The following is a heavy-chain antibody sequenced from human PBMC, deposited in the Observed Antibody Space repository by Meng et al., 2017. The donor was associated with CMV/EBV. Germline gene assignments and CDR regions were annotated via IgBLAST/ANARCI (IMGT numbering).Heavy chain of an antibody. V-gene: IGHV1-69*05. D-gene: IGHD1-7*01. CDR2: IIPIFGTA. J-gene: IGHJ6*02. CDR1: GGTFSSYA. CDR3: ARDHEVKLELRVGLYYYGMDV. Sequence: SVKVSCKASGGTFSSYAISWVRQAPEQGLEWMGGIIPIFGTANYAQKFQGRVTITTDESTSTAYMELSSLRSEDTAVYYCARDHEVKLELRVGLYYYGMDVWGQGTTVTVSS.